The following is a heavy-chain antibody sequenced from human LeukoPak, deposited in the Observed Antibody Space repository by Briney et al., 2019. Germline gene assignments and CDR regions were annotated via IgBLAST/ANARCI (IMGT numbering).Heavy chain of an antibody. CDR3: ARQTGSGLFILP. Sequence: PSETLSLTCNVSGGSISNRAYYWAWIRQPPGKGLEWIGSVFYSGSTYSNPSLESRLTISVDTSKNHFSLRLTSVTAADTAVYYCARQTGSGLFILPGGQGTLVTVSS. J-gene: IGHJ4*02. CDR1: GGSISNRAYY. D-gene: IGHD3/OR15-3a*01. V-gene: IGHV4-39*01. CDR2: VFYSGST.